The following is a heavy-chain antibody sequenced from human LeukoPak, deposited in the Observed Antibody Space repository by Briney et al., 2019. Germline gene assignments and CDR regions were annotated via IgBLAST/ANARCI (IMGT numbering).Heavy chain of an antibody. J-gene: IGHJ4*02. Sequence: PGGSLRLSCAASGFTFSSYSMNWVRQAPGKGLEWVSSISSSSSYIYYADSVKGRFTISRDNAKNSLYLQMNSLRVEDTAVYYCARVRWFGEFESLFDYWGQGTLVTVSS. V-gene: IGHV3-21*01. D-gene: IGHD3-10*01. CDR1: GFTFSSYS. CDR2: ISSSSSYI. CDR3: ARVRWFGEFESLFDY.